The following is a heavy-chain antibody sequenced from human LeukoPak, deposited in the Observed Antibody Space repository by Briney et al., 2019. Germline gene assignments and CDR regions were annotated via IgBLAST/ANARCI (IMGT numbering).Heavy chain of an antibody. D-gene: IGHD2-2*03. Sequence: ASVKVSCKASGYTFTSYGISWVRQALGQGLEWMGWISAYNGKTNYAQKLQGRVTMTTDTSTSTAYMGMRSLRSDDTAVYYCARDGRVGIVIVPAAMYADYWGQGTLVTVSS. CDR2: ISAYNGKT. CDR3: ARDGRVGIVIVPAAMYADY. CDR1: GYTFTSYG. J-gene: IGHJ4*02. V-gene: IGHV1-18*01.